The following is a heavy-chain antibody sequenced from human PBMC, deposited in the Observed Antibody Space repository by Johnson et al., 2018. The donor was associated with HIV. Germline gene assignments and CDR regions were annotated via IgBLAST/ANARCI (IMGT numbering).Heavy chain of an antibody. Sequence: QVQLVESGGGVVQPGRSLRLSCAASGFTFSRYGMHWVRQAPGKGLEWVAVIWYDGSNKYYTDSVKGRFTISRDNSKNTLYLQMNSLRAEDTAVYYCAKDGMGGNYWYAFDIWGQGTMVTVSS. CDR3: AKDGMGGNYWYAFDI. CDR2: IWYDGSNK. V-gene: IGHV3-33*06. D-gene: IGHD1-26*01. CDR1: GFTFSRYG. J-gene: IGHJ3*02.